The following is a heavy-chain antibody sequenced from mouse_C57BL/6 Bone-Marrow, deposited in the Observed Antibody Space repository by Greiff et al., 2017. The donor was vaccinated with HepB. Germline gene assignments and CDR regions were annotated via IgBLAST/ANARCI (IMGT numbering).Heavy chain of an antibody. Sequence: VQLQQSGPGLVQPSQSLSITCTVSGFSLTSYGVHWVRQSPGKGLEWLGVIWRGGSTDYNAAFMSRLSITKDNSKSQVFFKMNSLQADDTAIYYCAKNLLSLPFRYYYAMDYWGQGTSVTVSS. V-gene: IGHV2-5*01. J-gene: IGHJ4*01. D-gene: IGHD2-4*01. CDR2: IWRGGST. CDR3: AKNLLSLPFRYYYAMDY. CDR1: GFSLTSYG.